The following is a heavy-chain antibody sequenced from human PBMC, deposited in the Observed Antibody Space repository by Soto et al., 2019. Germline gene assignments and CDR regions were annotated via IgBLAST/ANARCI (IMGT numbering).Heavy chain of an antibody. V-gene: IGHV1-69*01. CDR2: IIPIFGTA. Sequence: QVQLVQSGAEVKKPGSSVKVSCKSSGGTFSSYAISCVRHAPGQGREWMGGIIPIFGTANYAQKFQGRVTINADDSTSTAYMELSIMRSADKAVYYCARDGLTRALYGMDVWGQGTTVTVSS. D-gene: IGHD4-17*01. CDR3: ARDGLTRALYGMDV. CDR1: GGTFSSYA. J-gene: IGHJ6*02.